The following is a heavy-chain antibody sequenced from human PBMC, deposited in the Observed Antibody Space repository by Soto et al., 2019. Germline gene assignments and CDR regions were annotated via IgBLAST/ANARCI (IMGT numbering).Heavy chain of an antibody. V-gene: IGHV6-1*01. CDR2: TYYRSKWYN. CDR3: ARGGNKRITMVRGVTGLNWFDP. Sequence: SQTLSLTCAISGDSVSSNSAAWNWIRQSPSRGLEWLGRTYYRSKWYNGYAVSVKSRITINPDTSKNQFSLQLNSVTPEDTAVYYCARGGNKRITMVRGVTGLNWFDPWGQGTLVTVSS. J-gene: IGHJ5*02. D-gene: IGHD3-10*01. CDR1: GDSVSSNSAA.